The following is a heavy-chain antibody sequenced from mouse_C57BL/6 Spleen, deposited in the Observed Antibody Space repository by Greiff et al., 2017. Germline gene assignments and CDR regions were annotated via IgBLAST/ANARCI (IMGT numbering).Heavy chain of an antibody. D-gene: IGHD2-5*01. CDR2: ISYDGSN. V-gene: IGHV3-6*01. CDR1: GYSITSGYY. J-gene: IGHJ4*01. CDR3: ARETYYSNYVDYAMDY. Sequence: VQLQQSGPGLVKPSQSLSLTCSVTGYSITSGYYWNWIRQFPGNKLEWMGYISYDGSNNYNPSLKNRISITRDTSKNQFFLKLNSVTTEDTATYYCARETYYSNYVDYAMDYWGQGTSVTVSS.